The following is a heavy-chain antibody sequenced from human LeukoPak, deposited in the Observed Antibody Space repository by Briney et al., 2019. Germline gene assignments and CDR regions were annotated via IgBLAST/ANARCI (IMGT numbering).Heavy chain of an antibody. D-gene: IGHD1-26*01. CDR1: GGSFSGYY. V-gene: IGHV4-34*01. Sequence: SETLSITCAVYGGSFSGYYWSWIRQPPGKGLEWIGEINHSGSTNYNPSLKSRVTISVDTSKNQFSLKLSSVTAADTAVYYCARLQSRSYRFDYWGQGTLVTVSS. J-gene: IGHJ4*02. CDR3: ARLQSRSYRFDY. CDR2: INHSGST.